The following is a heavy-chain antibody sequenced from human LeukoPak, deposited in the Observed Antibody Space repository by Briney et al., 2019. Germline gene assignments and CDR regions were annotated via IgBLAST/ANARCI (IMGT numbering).Heavy chain of an antibody. CDR3: ARDVSLGYYDSSGHTPQIYFDY. CDR2: IYYSGST. CDR1: GGSISSGGYY. V-gene: IGHV4-31*03. Sequence: SETLSLTCTVSGGSISSGGYYWSWIRQHPGQGLEWIAYIYYSGSTNYHPALKSRVTISADTSKNQFSLNLRSVTAADTAVYYCARDVSLGYYDSSGHTPQIYFDYWGQGTLVTVPS. D-gene: IGHD3-22*01. J-gene: IGHJ4*02.